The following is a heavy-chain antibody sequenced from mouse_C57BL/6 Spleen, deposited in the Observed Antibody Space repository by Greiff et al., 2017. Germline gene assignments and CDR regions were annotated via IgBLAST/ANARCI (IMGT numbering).Heavy chain of an antibody. J-gene: IGHJ3*01. D-gene: IGHD2-3*01. Sequence: EVMLVESGEGLVKPGGSLKLSCAASGFTFSSYAMSWVRQTPEKRLEWVAYISSGGDYIYYADTVKGRFTISRDNARNTLYLQMSSLKSEDTAMYYCTRDRGWSFAYWGQGTLVTVSA. CDR1: GFTFSSYA. CDR3: TRDRGWSFAY. CDR2: ISSGGDYI. V-gene: IGHV5-9-1*02.